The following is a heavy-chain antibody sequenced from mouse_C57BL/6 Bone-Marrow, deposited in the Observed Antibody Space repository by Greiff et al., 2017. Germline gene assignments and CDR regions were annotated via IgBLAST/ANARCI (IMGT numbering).Heavy chain of an antibody. CDR3: RGGDWGYSLDY. CDR2: YPGSGNTY. Sequence: VQLQQSGPELVKPGASVKMSCKASGYTFTDYYMHWVKQKPGKGLEWIGEIYPGSGNTYYNEKFKGKATLTADTSSSTAYMQLSSLTSEDSAVYCCARGGDWGYSLDYWGQGTSVTVSS. V-gene: IGHV1-83*01. D-gene: IGHD4-1*01. CDR1: YTFTDYYM. J-gene: IGHJ4*01.